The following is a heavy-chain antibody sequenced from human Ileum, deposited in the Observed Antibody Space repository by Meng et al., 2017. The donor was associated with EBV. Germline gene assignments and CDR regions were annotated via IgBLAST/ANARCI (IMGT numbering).Heavy chain of an antibody. CDR3: ARASYGSGSPLGESWFDP. V-gene: IGHV4-31*03. J-gene: IGHJ5*02. CDR2: IHSSGST. D-gene: IGHD3-10*01. CDR1: GGSIGSCGYH. Sequence: LQGPDPGRVKPSQPLSPTRTVSGGSIGSCGYHWNWIRQHPGKGLEWIGYIHSSGSTYYNPSLRSRLTISVDTSKNQFSLKLSSVTAADTAVYYCARASYGSGSPLGESWFDPWGQGTLVTVSS.